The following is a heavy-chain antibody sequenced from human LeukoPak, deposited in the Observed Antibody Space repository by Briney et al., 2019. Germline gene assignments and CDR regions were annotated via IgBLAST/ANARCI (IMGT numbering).Heavy chain of an antibody. CDR1: GGSISSYY. CDR2: IYYSGST. CDR3: ARDGYSFGRGFDP. V-gene: IGHV4-59*01. J-gene: IGHJ5*02. Sequence: SETLSLTCTVSGGSISSYYWSWIRQPPGKGLEWIGYIYYSGSTNYNPSLKSRVTISVDTSKNQFSLKLSSVTAADTAVYYCARDGYSFGRGFDPWGQGSLVTVSS. D-gene: IGHD5-18*01.